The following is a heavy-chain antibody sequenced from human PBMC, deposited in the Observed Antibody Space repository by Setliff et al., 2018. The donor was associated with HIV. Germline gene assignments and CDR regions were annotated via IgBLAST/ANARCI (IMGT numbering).Heavy chain of an antibody. J-gene: IGHJ6*02. Sequence: PSETLSLTCVVSRGSVSSNNWWTWVRQPPGKGLEWIGQIFRSGSTNYNPLLKSRVTMSVDNYKNQFSLRLTSVTAADTAVYYCARDPATLVGLDVCGQGTTVTVSS. V-gene: IGHV4-4*02. CDR2: IFRSGST. CDR1: RGSVSSNNW. CDR3: ARDPATLVGLDV.